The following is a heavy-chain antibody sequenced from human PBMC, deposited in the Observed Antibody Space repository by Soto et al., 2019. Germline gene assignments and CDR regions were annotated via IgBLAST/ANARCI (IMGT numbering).Heavy chain of an antibody. Sequence: GGSLRLSCAASAFTVSSNYMSWVRQAPGKGLEWVSVVYSGGSTYYADFVKGRFTISRDSSKNTLYLQMNSLRAEDTAVYYCARLPSPYYGMDVWGQGTTVTVSS. CDR1: AFTVSSNY. CDR2: VYSGGST. J-gene: IGHJ6*02. CDR3: ARLPSPYYGMDV. V-gene: IGHV3-53*01.